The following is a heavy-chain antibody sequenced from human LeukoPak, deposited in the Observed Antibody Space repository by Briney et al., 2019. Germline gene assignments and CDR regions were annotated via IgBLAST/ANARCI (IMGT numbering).Heavy chain of an antibody. J-gene: IGHJ4*02. V-gene: IGHV3-49*03. CDR3: TSASRKWELPPSFDY. CDR2: IRSKAYGGTT. Sequence: PGTSLRLSCAASGFTFGDYAMSWFRQAPGKGLEWVGFIRSKAYGGTTEYAASVKGRFTISRDDSKSIAYLQMNSLKTEDTAVYYCTSASRKWELPPSFDYWGQGTLVTVPS. CDR1: GFTFGDYA. D-gene: IGHD1-26*01.